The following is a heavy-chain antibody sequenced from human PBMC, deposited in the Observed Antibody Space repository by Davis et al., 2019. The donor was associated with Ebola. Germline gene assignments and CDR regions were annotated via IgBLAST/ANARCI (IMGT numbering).Heavy chain of an antibody. Sequence: SVKVSCKASGGTFSSYAISWVRQAPGQGLDWMGGSIPVFGIPKYAQRFQGRVTITADESTSTAYMELSSLRSEDTAVYYCARDRYSDGSGYFFEQSHWGQGTLVTVSS. CDR1: GGTFSSYA. CDR3: ARDRYSDGSGYFFEQSH. J-gene: IGHJ4*02. CDR2: SIPVFGIP. D-gene: IGHD3-22*01. V-gene: IGHV1-69*13.